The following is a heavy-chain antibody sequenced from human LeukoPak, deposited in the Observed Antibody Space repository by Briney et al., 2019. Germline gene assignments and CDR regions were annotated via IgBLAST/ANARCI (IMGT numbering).Heavy chain of an antibody. D-gene: IGHD4-17*01. V-gene: IGHV3-48*03. Sequence: PGGSLRLSCAASGFTFSSYEMNWVRQAPGKGLEWVSYISSSGSTIYYADSVKGRFTISRDNAKNSLYLQMNSLRAEDTAVYYCASPVRDYGVGMDVWGQGTTVTVSS. CDR3: ASPVRDYGVGMDV. CDR1: GFTFSSYE. J-gene: IGHJ6*02. CDR2: ISSSGSTI.